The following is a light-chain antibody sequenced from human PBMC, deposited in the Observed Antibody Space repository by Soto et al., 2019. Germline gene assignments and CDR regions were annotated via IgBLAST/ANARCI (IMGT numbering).Light chain of an antibody. CDR1: KSISSY. V-gene: IGKV1-39*01. Sequence: DSQMAQSQSSLSASVGDRVTITYRASKSISSYLNWYQQKPGKAPKLLIYAASSLQSGVPSRFSGSGSGTDFTLTISSLQPEDFASYYCQQSFSTPPTCGQGTKWIS. CDR2: AAS. J-gene: IGKJ1*01. CDR3: QQSFSTPPT.